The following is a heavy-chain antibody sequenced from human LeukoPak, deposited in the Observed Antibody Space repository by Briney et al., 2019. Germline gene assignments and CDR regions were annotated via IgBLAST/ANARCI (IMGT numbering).Heavy chain of an antibody. V-gene: IGHV3-66*04. Sequence: GGSLRLSCAASGFTFSNYEMNWVRQAPGKGLEWVSVIYSGGSTYYADSVKGRFTISRDNSKNTLYLQMNSLRAEDTAVYYCARHVVGAAAGRLAYYYMDVWGKGTTVTISS. CDR2: IYSGGST. CDR3: ARHVVGAAAGRLAYYYMDV. J-gene: IGHJ6*03. CDR1: GFTFSNYE. D-gene: IGHD6-13*01.